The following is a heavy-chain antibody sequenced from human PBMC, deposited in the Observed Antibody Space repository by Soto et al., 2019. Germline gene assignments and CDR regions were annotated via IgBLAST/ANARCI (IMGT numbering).Heavy chain of an antibody. CDR1: GITFSSQA. Sequence: GGSLRLSCAASGITFSSQAMSWVRQAPGKGLEWVSGISGSDDDTYYADSVKGRFTISRDNSKDTLYLQMDSLRAEDTAIYYCARSPRRIESGPPRLPFDYWGQGTLVTVSS. J-gene: IGHJ4*02. V-gene: IGHV3-23*01. D-gene: IGHD4-17*01. CDR3: ARSPRRIESGPPRLPFDY. CDR2: ISGSDDDT.